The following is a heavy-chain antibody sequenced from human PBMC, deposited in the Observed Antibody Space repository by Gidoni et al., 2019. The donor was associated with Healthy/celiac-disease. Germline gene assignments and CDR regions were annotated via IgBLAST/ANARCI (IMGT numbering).Heavy chain of an antibody. D-gene: IGHD1-1*01. CDR3: ARGRTGDAFDI. V-gene: IGHV4-59*01. Sequence: QVQLQESGPGLVKPCETLSLTCTVPGGSISSYYWSWIRQPPGKGLEWIGYIYYSGSTNYNPSLKIRVTISVDTAKNQFSLKLSSVTAADTAVYYCARGRTGDAFDIWGQGTMVTVSS. CDR1: GGSISSYY. J-gene: IGHJ3*02. CDR2: IYYSGST.